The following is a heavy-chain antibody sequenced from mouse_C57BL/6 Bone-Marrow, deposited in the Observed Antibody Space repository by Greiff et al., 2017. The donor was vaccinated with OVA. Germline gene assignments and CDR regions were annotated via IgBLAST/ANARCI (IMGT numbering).Heavy chain of an antibody. D-gene: IGHD1-1*01. J-gene: IGHJ1*03. CDR1: GFTFSDYG. CDR2: LSNLAYSI. Sequence: EVKLVESGGGLVQPGGSLKLSCAASGFTFSDYGMAWVRQAPRKGPEWVAFLSNLAYSIYYADTVTGRFPIARENAKNTLYLEMSSLRSEDTAMYYCARQGGITTVVARYFDVWGTGTTVTVSS. V-gene: IGHV5-15*01. CDR3: ARQGGITTVVARYFDV.